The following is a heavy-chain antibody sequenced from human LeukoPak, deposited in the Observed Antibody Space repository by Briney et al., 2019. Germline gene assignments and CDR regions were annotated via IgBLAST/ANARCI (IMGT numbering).Heavy chain of an antibody. CDR2: IYYSGST. V-gene: IGHV4-30-4*01. Sequence: SSETLSLTCTVSGGSISSGDYYWSWIRQPPGKGLEWIGYIYYSGSTYYNPSLKSRVTISVDTSKNQFSLKLSSVTAAGTAVYYCAREVQVTYYYGSGSYSYFDYWGQGTLVTVSS. D-gene: IGHD3-10*01. J-gene: IGHJ4*02. CDR3: AREVQVTYYYGSGSYSYFDY. CDR1: GGSISSGDYY.